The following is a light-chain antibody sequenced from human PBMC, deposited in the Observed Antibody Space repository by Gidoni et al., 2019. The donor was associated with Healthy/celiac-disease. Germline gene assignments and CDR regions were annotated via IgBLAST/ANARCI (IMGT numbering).Light chain of an antibody. J-gene: IGKJ4*01. CDR3: QQRSNWPPLT. V-gene: IGKV3-11*01. CDR2: DAS. CDR1: QSVSSY. Sequence: EIVLTQCPATLSLSPVESATLSCRASQSVSSYLAWYQQKPGQAPRLLIYDASNRATGIPARFSGSGSVTDFTLTISSLQPEDFAVYYCQQRSNWPPLTFGGGTKVEIK.